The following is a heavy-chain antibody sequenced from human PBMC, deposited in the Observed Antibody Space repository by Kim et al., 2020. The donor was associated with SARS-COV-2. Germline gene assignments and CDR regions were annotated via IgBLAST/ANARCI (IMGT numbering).Heavy chain of an antibody. CDR3: VVVPAAMPVY. Sequence: SETLSLICTVSGGSISSSSYYWGWIRQPPGKGLEWIGSIYYSGSTYYNPSLKSRVTISVDTSKNQFSLKLSSVTAADTAVYYCVVVPAAMPVYWGQGTLVTVSS. J-gene: IGHJ4*02. CDR2: IYYSGST. D-gene: IGHD2-2*01. CDR1: GGSISSSSYY. V-gene: IGHV4-39*07.